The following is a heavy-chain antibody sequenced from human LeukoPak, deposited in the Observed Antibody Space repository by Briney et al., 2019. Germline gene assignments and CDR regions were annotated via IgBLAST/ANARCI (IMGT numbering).Heavy chain of an antibody. Sequence: PSGTLSLTCAVSGDSISSSYWWNWVRQPPGKGLEWIGEIYHSGNANYNPSLKSRVTISVDKSKNQFSLKLTSVTAADTAVYFCARGATGWAVGYWGQGTLVTVSS. CDR1: GDSISSSYW. D-gene: IGHD6-19*01. J-gene: IGHJ4*02. CDR2: IYHSGNA. V-gene: IGHV4-4*02. CDR3: ARGATGWAVGY.